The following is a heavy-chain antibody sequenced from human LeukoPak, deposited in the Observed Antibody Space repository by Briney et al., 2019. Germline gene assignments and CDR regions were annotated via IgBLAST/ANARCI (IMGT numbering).Heavy chain of an antibody. Sequence: ASEPLTLPCTVSGGPISSCYFRCLRQPPGKALEWIGYIYYSGSTNYSPPLKRRVTISVDTSKNQSFLKLSSVTAADTAVYYCARANWNDSTRFAFDIWGQGTMVTVS. V-gene: IGHV4-59*08. CDR2: IYYSGST. J-gene: IGHJ3*02. CDR1: GGPISSCY. D-gene: IGHD1-1*01. CDR3: ARANWNDSTRFAFDI.